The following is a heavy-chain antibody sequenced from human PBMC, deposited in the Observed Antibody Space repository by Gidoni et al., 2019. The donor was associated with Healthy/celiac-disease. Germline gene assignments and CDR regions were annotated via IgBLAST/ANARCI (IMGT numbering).Heavy chain of an antibody. D-gene: IGHD1-26*01. V-gene: IGHV3-23*01. Sequence: EVQLLESGGGLVRPGGPLRPPCAAPGSPFGTYAMSWVRQAPGKGLEWVSAISGSGGSTYYADSVKGRFTISRDNSKNTLYLQMNSLRAEDTAVYYCAKDAVGAPPNWFDPWGQGTLVTVSS. CDR2: ISGSGGST. CDR1: GSPFGTYA. J-gene: IGHJ5*02. CDR3: AKDAVGAPPNWFDP.